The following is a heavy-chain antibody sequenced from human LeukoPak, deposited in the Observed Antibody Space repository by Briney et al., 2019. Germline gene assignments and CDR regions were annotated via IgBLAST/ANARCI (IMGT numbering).Heavy chain of an antibody. CDR1: GFNFSSYS. Sequence: GGSLRLSCAASGFNFSSYSMNWVRQAPGKGLEWVSSISSSSSYIYYADSVKGRFTISRDNAQNSLYLQMNSLRAEDTAVYYCARDRVLGCSGGSCYGLVSSENFDYWGQGTLVTVSS. D-gene: IGHD2-15*01. CDR2: ISSSSSYI. V-gene: IGHV3-21*01. CDR3: ARDRVLGCSGGSCYGLVSSENFDY. J-gene: IGHJ4*02.